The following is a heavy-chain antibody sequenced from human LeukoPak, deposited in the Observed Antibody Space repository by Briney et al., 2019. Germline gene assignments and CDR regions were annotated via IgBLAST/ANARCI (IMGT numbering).Heavy chain of an antibody. V-gene: IGHV4-34*01. Sequence: PSETLSLTCAVYGGSFSGYYWSWIRQPPGKGLEWIGEINHSGSTNYNPSLKSRVTISVDTSKNQFSLKLNSVTAADTAVYYCARGLWFRESRPFDYWGQGTLVTVSS. CDR3: ARGLWFRESRPFDY. J-gene: IGHJ4*02. D-gene: IGHD3-10*01. CDR2: INHSGST. CDR1: GGSFSGYY.